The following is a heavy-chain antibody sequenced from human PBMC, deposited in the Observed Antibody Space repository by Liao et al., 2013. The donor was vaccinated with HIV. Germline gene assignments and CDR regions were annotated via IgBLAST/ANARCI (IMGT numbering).Heavy chain of an antibody. CDR1: GGSISSGSYY. CDR3: AQWNARTHYFDS. D-gene: IGHD6-19*01. CDR2: IYTSVST. Sequence: QVQLQESGPGLVKPSQTLSLTCTVSGGSISSGSYYWSWIRQPAGKGLEWIGRIYTSVSTNYNPSLKSRVTISVDTSKNQFSLKLSSVTAADTAVYYCAQWNARTHYFDSWGQGILVTVSS. J-gene: IGHJ4*02. V-gene: IGHV4-61*02.